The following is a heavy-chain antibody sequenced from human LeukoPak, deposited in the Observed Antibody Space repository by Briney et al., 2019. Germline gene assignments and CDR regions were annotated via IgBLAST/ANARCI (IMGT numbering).Heavy chain of an antibody. Sequence: GGSLRLSCAASGFTFSSYSMNWVRQAPGKGLEWVSYISSSTTTIYYADSVKGRFTISRDNVKNSLYLQMNSLRAEDTAVYYCARGQGPRMGSSWYYFDYWGQGTLVTVSS. CDR3: ARGQGPRMGSSWYYFDY. J-gene: IGHJ4*02. V-gene: IGHV3-48*01. CDR2: ISSSTTTI. D-gene: IGHD6-13*01. CDR1: GFTFSSYS.